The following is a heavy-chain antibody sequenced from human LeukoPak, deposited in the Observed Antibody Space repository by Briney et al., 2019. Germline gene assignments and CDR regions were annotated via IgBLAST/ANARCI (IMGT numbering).Heavy chain of an antibody. CDR2: IDLSGSTL. Sequence: GGSLRLSCAASGSTFSSYTMNWVRQAPGKGLEWVSYIDLSGSTLYYVDSVKGRFTISRDNAKNSLYLQMNSLRAEDAAVYYCARGPPLFDPWGQGTLVAVSS. CDR3: ARGPPLFDP. CDR1: GSTFSSYT. J-gene: IGHJ5*02. V-gene: IGHV3-48*04.